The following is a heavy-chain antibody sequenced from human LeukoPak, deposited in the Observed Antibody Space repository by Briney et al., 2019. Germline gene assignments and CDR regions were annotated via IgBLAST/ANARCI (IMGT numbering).Heavy chain of an antibody. CDR1: GYSFTSYC. V-gene: IGHV5-51*01. CDR2: IYPGDSDT. J-gene: IGHJ6*02. CDR3: ARFIGSDGMDV. Sequence: GEALKISWKGSGYSFTSYCIGWVRPLPGKGLGWMGIIYPGDSDTRYSPSFQGQVTISADKSISTAYLQWSSLKASDTAMYYCARFIGSDGMDVWGQGTTVTVPS. D-gene: IGHD3-10*01.